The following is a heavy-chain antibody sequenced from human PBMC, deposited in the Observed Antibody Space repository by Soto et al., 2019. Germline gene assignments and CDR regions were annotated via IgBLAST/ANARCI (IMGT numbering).Heavy chain of an antibody. V-gene: IGHV4-61*05. J-gene: IGHJ6*03. CDR3: ARWVAARQYYYYYFMDV. CDR1: GGSISSSRSY. CDR2: IYYSGST. Sequence: PSETLSLTCNVSGGSISSSRSYWAWFRQPPGKGLEWIGYIYYSGSTNYNPSLKSRVAISVDTSKNQFSLKLSSVTAADTAVYYCARWVAARQYYYYYFMDVWGEGTTVTVSS. D-gene: IGHD6-6*01.